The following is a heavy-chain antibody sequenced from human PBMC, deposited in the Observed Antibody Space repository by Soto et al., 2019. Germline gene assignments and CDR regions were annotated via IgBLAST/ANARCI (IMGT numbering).Heavy chain of an antibody. CDR3: VALAR. CDR1: GYTFTSFD. V-gene: IGHV1-8*01. Sequence: QVQLVQSGAEVREPGASVKVSCKASGYTFTSFDINWVRQASGQGLEWMGWMKPNSGDTGYGQKLQGRVAMTRDTSTSTAYMELGGLKSEATAVYYCVALARWGQGTLVTVSS. J-gene: IGHJ4*02. CDR2: MKPNSGDT. D-gene: IGHD6-6*01.